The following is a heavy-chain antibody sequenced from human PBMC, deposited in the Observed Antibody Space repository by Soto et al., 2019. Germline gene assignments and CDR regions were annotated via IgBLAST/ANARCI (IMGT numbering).Heavy chain of an antibody. CDR1: GFTFSNYW. D-gene: IGHD4-4*01. Sequence: EVQLVESGGGLVQPGGSLRLSCAASGFTFSNYWMYWVRQGPGKGLVWLSRINSDGTDTTYADSVKGRFTISRDNVKNTVFLQMNSLRAEDTAVYYCARVTPLQSNWYFDLWGRGTLVTVSS. V-gene: IGHV3-74*01. CDR3: ARVTPLQSNWYFDL. CDR2: INSDGTDT. J-gene: IGHJ2*01.